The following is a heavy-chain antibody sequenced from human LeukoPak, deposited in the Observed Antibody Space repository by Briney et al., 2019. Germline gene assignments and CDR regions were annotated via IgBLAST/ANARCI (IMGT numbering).Heavy chain of an antibody. D-gene: IGHD3-3*01. CDR2: IYYSGST. CDR3: ARDLSRTDYDSWAFDI. Sequence: SQTLSLTCTVSGGSISISSGGYYWSWIRQPPGKGLEWIGYIYYSGSTYYNPSLESRVIISVDMSKNQFSLKLSSVTAADTAVYYCARDLSRTDYDSWAFDIWGQGTMVTVSS. J-gene: IGHJ3*02. CDR1: GGSISISSGGYY. V-gene: IGHV4-31*03.